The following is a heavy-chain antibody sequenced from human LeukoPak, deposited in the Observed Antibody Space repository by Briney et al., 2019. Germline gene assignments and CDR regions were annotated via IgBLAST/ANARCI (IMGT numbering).Heavy chain of an antibody. J-gene: IGHJ4*02. CDR3: ERGGDVCVWGSPFDY. V-gene: IGHV3-74*01. Sequence: GGSLRLSCAASGFTFSSYWMHWVRQAPGKGLVWVSRINSDGSSTSYADSVKGRFTISRDNAKNTLYLQMNSLRAEDTAVYYCERGGDVCVWGSPFDYGGRETLVTVPS. CDR2: INSDGSST. D-gene: IGHD3-16*01. CDR1: GFTFSSYW.